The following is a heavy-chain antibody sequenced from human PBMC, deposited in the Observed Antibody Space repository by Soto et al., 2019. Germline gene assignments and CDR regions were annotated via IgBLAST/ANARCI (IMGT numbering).Heavy chain of an antibody. CDR1: GFTFDDYA. Sequence: PGGSLRLSCAASGFTFDDYAMHWVRQAPGKGLEWVSGISWNSGSIGYADSVKGRFTISRDNAKNSLYLQMNSLRAEDTALYYCAKDIYGDYEVTHFQHWGQGTLVTVSS. CDR2: ISWNSGSI. V-gene: IGHV3-9*01. D-gene: IGHD4-17*01. J-gene: IGHJ1*01. CDR3: AKDIYGDYEVTHFQH.